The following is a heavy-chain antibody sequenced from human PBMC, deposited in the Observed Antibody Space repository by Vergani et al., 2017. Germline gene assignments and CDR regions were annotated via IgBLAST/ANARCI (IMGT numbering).Heavy chain of an antibody. J-gene: IGHJ4*02. D-gene: IGHD1-1*01. V-gene: IGHV1-46*01. CDR1: GYTFTSFY. CDR3: VRKAGTLFDY. Sequence: QVQLVQSGAEVKKPGASVKVSCKASGYTFTSFYMHWVRQAPGQGLEWMGIINPSGGSTSYAQKFQGRVTMTRDTSTSTVYMELSSLRSEDTAVYYCVRKAGTLFDYWGQGTLVTVSS. CDR2: INPSGGST.